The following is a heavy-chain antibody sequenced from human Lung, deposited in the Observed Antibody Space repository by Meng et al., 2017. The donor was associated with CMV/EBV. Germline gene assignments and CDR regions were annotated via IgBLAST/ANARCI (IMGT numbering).Heavy chain of an antibody. D-gene: IGHD6-19*01. V-gene: IGHV7-4-1*02. CDR1: GYIFTSYA. J-gene: IGHJ4*02. CDR2: INTNTGNP. CDR3: ARDKIAVAGITGDY. Sequence: VQLVQSGSDVKNLGASVKVSCKASGYIFTSYAMNWVRQAPGQGLEWMGWINTNTGNPTYAQGFTGRFVFSLDTSVSTAYLQISSLKAEDTAVYYCARDKIAVAGITGDYWGQGTLVTVSS.